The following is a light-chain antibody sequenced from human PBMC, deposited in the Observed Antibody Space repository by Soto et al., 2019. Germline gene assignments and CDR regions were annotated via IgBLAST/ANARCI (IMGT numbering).Light chain of an antibody. CDR1: QSISSW. Sequence: DLQMTQSPSTLSASVGDRVTITCRASQSISSWLAWYQQKPGKAPKLLIYKASSLESGVPSMFRGSRSGTEYTLTISSLPPDDFATYYCQQYNSYWTFGKGTKVEIK. CDR2: KAS. V-gene: IGKV1-5*03. J-gene: IGKJ1*01. CDR3: QQYNSYWT.